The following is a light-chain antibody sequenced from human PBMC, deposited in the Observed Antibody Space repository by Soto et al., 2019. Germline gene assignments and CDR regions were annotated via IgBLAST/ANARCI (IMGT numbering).Light chain of an antibody. Sequence: QSVLTQPASASGSPGQSITISCTGTSSDVGSYNLVSWYQQHPGKAPKLMIYEGSKRPSGVSNRFSGSKSGNTASLTISGLQAEDEADYYCCSYAGSSTSIFGTGTKVTVL. J-gene: IGLJ1*01. CDR3: CSYAGSSTSI. CDR2: EGS. CDR1: SSDVGSYNL. V-gene: IGLV2-23*01.